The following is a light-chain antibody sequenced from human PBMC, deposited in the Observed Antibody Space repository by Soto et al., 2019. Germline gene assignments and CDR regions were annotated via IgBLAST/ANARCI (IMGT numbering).Light chain of an antibody. CDR3: SSYRSSSTLV. Sequence: QSALTQPASVSGSPGQSITISCTGTSSDIGSFNRVSWYQQPPGTAPKLIIYDVNNRPSGVSDRFSGSKSDNTASLTISGLQAEDEADYHCSSYRSSSTLVFGGGTQLTVL. V-gene: IGLV2-18*02. CDR2: DVN. CDR1: SSDIGSFNR. J-gene: IGLJ3*02.